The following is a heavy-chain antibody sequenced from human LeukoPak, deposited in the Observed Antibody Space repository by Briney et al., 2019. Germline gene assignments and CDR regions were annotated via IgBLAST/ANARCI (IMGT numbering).Heavy chain of an antibody. Sequence: ASVKVSCKASGGTFSSYAISWVRQALGQGLEWMGRIIPILGIANHAQKFQGRVTITADKSTSTAYMELSSLRSEDTAVYYCARQRVSLDAFDIWGQGTMVTISS. V-gene: IGHV1-69*04. CDR3: ARQRVSLDAFDI. CDR1: GGTFSSYA. CDR2: IIPILGIA. D-gene: IGHD3-3*02. J-gene: IGHJ3*02.